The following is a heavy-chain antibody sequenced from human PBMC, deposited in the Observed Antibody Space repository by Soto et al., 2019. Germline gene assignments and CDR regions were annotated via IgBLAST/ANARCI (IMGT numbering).Heavy chain of an antibody. V-gene: IGHV1-69*13. D-gene: IGHD1-26*01. CDR3: ARVVGATTAVAFDI. Sequence: SVKVSCKASGGTFSSYAISLVRQAPGQGLEWMGGIIPIFATANYAQKFQGRVTITADESTSTDYMQLSSLRSEDTAVYYCARVVGATTAVAFDIWGQGTMVTVSS. CDR1: GGTFSSYA. CDR2: IIPIFATA. J-gene: IGHJ3*02.